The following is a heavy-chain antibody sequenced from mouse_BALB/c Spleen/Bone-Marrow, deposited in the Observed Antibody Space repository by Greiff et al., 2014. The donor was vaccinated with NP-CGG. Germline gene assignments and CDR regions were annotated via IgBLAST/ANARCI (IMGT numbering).Heavy chain of an antibody. CDR1: GYTFTSYW. CDR2: IYPGDGDT. J-gene: IGHJ1*01. D-gene: IGHD1-1*01. V-gene: IGHV1-87*01. CDR3: ARYYYGSSYEYFDV. Sequence: LVESGAELARPGASVKLSCKASGYTFTSYWMQWVKQRPGQGLEWIGAIYPGDGDTRYTQKFKGKATLTADKSSSTAYMQLSSLASEESAVYYCARYYYGSSYEYFDVWGAGTTVTVSS.